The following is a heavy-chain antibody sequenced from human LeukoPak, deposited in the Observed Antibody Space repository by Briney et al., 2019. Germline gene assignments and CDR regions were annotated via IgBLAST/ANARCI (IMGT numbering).Heavy chain of an antibody. CDR3: AREYCSSTSCYAFFQH. CDR1: GFTFDDYG. D-gene: IGHD2-2*01. Sequence: TGGSLRLSCAASGFTFDDYGMSWVRQAPGKGLEWVSGINWNGGGTGYADSVKGRFTISRDNAKNSLYLQMNSLRAEDTALYYCAREYCSSTSCYAFFQHWGQGTLVSVSS. J-gene: IGHJ1*01. V-gene: IGHV3-20*04. CDR2: INWNGGGT.